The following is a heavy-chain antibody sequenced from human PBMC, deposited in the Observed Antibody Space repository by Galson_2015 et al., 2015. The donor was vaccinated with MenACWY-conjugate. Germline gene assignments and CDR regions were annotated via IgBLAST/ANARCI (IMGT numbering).Heavy chain of an antibody. J-gene: IGHJ5*02. V-gene: IGHV1-18*01. D-gene: IGHD3-10*01. CDR1: GYTFINYG. Sequence: SVKVSCKGFGYTFINYGISWVRQAPGQGLEWMGWISGYNGDTNYAQKFQGRVTLTTDTSTTTAYMEPRSLRFDDTAMYYCAREGMVRGPRWFDPWGQGTLVTVSS. CDR2: ISGYNGDT. CDR3: AREGMVRGPRWFDP.